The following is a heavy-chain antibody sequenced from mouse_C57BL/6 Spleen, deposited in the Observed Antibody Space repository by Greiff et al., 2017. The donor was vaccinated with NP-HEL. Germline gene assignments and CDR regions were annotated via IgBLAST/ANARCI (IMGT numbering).Heavy chain of an antibody. CDR3: AATVVAHYYAMDD. CDR2: ISSGSSTI. J-gene: IGHJ4*01. Sequence: DVMLVESGGGLVKPGGSLKLSCAASGFTFSDYGMHWVRQAPEKGLEWVAYISSGSSTIYYAAPVKGRFTISRDNAKNTLFLQMTSLRSEDTAMDYCAATVVAHYYAMDDWGQGTSVTVSS. V-gene: IGHV5-17*01. CDR1: GFTFSDYG. D-gene: IGHD1-1*01.